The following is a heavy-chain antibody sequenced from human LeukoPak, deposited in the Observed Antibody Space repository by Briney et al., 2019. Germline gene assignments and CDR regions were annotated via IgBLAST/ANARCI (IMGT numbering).Heavy chain of an antibody. Sequence: PGGSLRLSCAASGFTFSSYEMNWVRQAPGKGLEWVSYIGSSGSTIYYADSVKGRFTISRDNAKNSLYLQMNSLRAEDTAVYYCAREKSSGGDYWGQGTLVTVPS. CDR2: IGSSGSTI. J-gene: IGHJ4*02. CDR3: AREKSSGGDY. D-gene: IGHD6-19*01. V-gene: IGHV3-48*03. CDR1: GFTFSSYE.